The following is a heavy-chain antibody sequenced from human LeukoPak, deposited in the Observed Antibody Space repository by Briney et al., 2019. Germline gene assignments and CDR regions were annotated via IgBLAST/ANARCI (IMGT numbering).Heavy chain of an antibody. CDR2: IYYSGST. V-gene: IGHV4-31*03. D-gene: IGHD5/OR15-5a*01. J-gene: IGHJ4*02. CDR1: GGSISSGGYY. Sequence: SETLSLTCTVSGGSISSGGYYWSWIRQHPGKGLEWIGYIYYSGSTCYNPSLKSRVTISVDTSKNQFSLKLSSVTAADTAVYYCARDSSTEGLDYWGQGTLVTVS. CDR3: ARDSSTEGLDY.